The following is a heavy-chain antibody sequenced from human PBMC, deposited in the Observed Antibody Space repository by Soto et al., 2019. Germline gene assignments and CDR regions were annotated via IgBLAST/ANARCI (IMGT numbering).Heavy chain of an antibody. V-gene: IGHV3-23*01. CDR3: AKMYRGYSGYIQS. CDR2: ISAGGVST. J-gene: IGHJ5*02. D-gene: IGHD5-12*01. Sequence: GGSLRLSCATSGFTFTNYAMTWVRQGPGKGLEWVSSISAGGVSTYFADSVKGRFTISRDNSKNTLFLHMNSLRAKDTAVYYCAKMYRGYSGYIQSWGQGTLVTVSS. CDR1: GFTFTNYA.